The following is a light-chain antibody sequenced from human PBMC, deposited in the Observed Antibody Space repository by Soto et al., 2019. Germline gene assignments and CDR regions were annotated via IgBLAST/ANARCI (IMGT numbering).Light chain of an antibody. V-gene: IGKV3-15*01. CDR1: QSVFSS. J-gene: IGKJ2*01. Sequence: EIVMTQSPATLSVSLGERVTLSCRASQSVFSSLAWYQQKPGQAPRLLIYGAATRPIGIPARFSGSGSGTEFTLTISSLQSEDFAVYFCHQYGSSPYTFGQGTKLEMK. CDR2: GAA. CDR3: HQYGSSPYT.